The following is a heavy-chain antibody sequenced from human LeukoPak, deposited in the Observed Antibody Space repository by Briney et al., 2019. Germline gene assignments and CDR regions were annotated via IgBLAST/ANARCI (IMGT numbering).Heavy chain of an antibody. CDR3: ARGGTGTTGTTLRSLNY. CDR1: GGTFSSYA. Sequence: SVKVSCKASGGTFSSYAISWVRQAPGQGLEWMGGIIPIFGTANYAQKFQGRVTITADESTSTAYMELSSLRSEDTAVYYCARGGTGTTGTTLRSLNYWGQGTLVTVSS. D-gene: IGHD1-1*01. J-gene: IGHJ4*02. V-gene: IGHV1-69*01. CDR2: IIPIFGTA.